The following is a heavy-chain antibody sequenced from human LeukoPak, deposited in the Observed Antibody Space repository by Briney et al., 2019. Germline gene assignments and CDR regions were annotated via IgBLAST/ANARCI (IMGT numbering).Heavy chain of an antibody. CDR3: ARRIAAAGTYSRYGMDV. CDR1: GYTFRSYC. Sequence: GGSLPLPHAASGYTFRSYCMNWVRQAPGKGLEWVSSISSSSSYIYYADSVKGRFTISRDNAKNTLYLEMNSLRAEDTAVYYCARRIAAAGTYSRYGMDVWGQGTTVSVSS. J-gene: IGHJ6*02. V-gene: IGHV3-21*01. D-gene: IGHD6-13*01. CDR2: ISSSSSYI.